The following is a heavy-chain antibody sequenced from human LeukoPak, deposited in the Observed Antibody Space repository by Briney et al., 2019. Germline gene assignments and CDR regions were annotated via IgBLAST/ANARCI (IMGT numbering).Heavy chain of an antibody. V-gene: IGHV3-21*01. CDR1: GFTFSNYI. CDR2: ISSSDI. Sequence: TGGSLRLSCAASGFTFSNYIMNWVRQAPGKGLEWVSSISSSDIYYADSVKGRFTISRDNAKNSLYLQMNSLRAEDTAVYYCARDSASSTGPGYWGQGTLVTVSS. CDR3: ARDSASSTGPGY. J-gene: IGHJ4*02. D-gene: IGHD1-1*01.